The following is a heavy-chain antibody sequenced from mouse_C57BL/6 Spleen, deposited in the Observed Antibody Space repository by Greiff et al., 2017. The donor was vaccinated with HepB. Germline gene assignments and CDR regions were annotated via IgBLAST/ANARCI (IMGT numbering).Heavy chain of an antibody. V-gene: IGHV1-69*01. CDR1: GYTFTSYW. D-gene: IGHD2-1*01. CDR2: IDPSDSYT. J-gene: IGHJ3*01. Sequence: QVQLQQPGAELVMPGASVKLSCKASGYTFTSYWMHWVKQRPGQGLEWIGEIDPSDSYTNYNQKFKGMSTLTVDKSSSTAYMQLSSLTSEDSAVYYCARGGNYVFAYWGQGTLVTVSA. CDR3: ARGGNYVFAY.